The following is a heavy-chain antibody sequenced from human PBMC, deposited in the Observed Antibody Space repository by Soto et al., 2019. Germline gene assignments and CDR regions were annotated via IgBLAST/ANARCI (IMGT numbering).Heavy chain of an antibody. CDR1: GFTFSSYA. J-gene: IGHJ6*02. V-gene: IGHV3-23*01. Sequence: GGSLRLSCAASGFTFSSYAMSWVRQAPGKGLEWVSAISGSGGSTYYADSVKGRFTISRDNSKXXXXXXXXXXRAEDTAVYYCAKGDTAMAHAGYYYGMDVWGQGTTVTVSS. CDR2: ISGSGGST. D-gene: IGHD5-18*01. CDR3: AKGDTAMAHAGYYYGMDV.